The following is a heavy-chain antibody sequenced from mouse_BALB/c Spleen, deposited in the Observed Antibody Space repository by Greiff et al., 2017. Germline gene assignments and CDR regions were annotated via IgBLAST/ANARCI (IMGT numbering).Heavy chain of an antibody. Sequence: LQESGAELVRPGVSVKISCKGSGYTFTDYAMHWVKQSHAKSLEWIGVISTYYGDASYNQKFKGKATMTVDKSSSTAYMELARLTSEDSAIYYCARVDGRFAMDYWGQGTSVTVSS. V-gene: IGHV1S137*01. D-gene: IGHD1-1*01. CDR2: ISTYYGDA. CDR1: GYTFTDYA. CDR3: ARVDGRFAMDY. J-gene: IGHJ4*01.